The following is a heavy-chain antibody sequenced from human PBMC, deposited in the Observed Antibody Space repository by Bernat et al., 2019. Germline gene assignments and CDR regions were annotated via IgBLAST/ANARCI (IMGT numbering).Heavy chain of an antibody. CDR2: ITHSGST. V-gene: IGHV4-34*01. CDR3: AKSRRGGVPPGYVF. Sequence: QVQLQQWGAGLLKPSETLSLTCAVYDGSFSGYYWSWLRQPPGKGLEWIGEITHSGSTNYNPSLKSRVTISVDTSKNQFSLTLSSVTAADTAVYYCAKSRRGGVPPGYVFWGQGTLVTVSS. J-gene: IGHJ4*02. CDR1: DGSFSGYY. D-gene: IGHD3-16*01.